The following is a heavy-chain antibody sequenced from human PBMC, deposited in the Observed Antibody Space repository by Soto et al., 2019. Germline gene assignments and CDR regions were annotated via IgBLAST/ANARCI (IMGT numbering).Heavy chain of an antibody. D-gene: IGHD1-1*01. Sequence: QVQLQESGPGLVKPSETLSLTCTVSGGSISSGGYYWNWIRQHPGKGLEWIGNIYDSGSTYYSPSLKSLVTISVDSSMNLFSLNLNSVTAADTAVYYCARGTLIRWSGATIWGQGTMVIVSS. CDR2: IYDSGST. CDR1: GGSISSGGYY. J-gene: IGHJ3*02. V-gene: IGHV4-31*01. CDR3: ARGTLIRWSGATI.